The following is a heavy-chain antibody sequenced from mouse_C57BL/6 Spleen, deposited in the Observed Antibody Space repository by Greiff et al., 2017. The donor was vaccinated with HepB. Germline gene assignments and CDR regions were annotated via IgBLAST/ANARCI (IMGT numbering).Heavy chain of an antibody. CDR1: GYTFTSYW. J-gene: IGHJ1*03. D-gene: IGHD1-1*01. V-gene: IGHV1-52*01. CDR2: IDPSDSET. CDR3: ARYYYGSSYEDYWYFDV. Sequence: VQLQQPGAELVRPGSSVKLSCKASGYTFTSYWMHWVKQRPIQGLEWIGNIDPSDSETHYNQKFKDKATLTVDKSSSTAYMQLSSLTSEDSAVYYCARYYYGSSYEDYWYFDVWGTGTTVTVSS.